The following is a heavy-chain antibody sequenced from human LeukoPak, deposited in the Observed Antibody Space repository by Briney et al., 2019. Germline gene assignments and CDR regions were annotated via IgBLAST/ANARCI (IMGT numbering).Heavy chain of an antibody. CDR3: ARSELYYGSESYYHLDY. V-gene: IGHV3-30*03. D-gene: IGHD3-10*01. CDR2: MSYDGRYR. Sequence: PGGSLTLSCTTSGFTFDFYAMHWVRQAPGKGLAWVAVMSYDGRYRYYADPAKGRFTISRDNSKSTLYLEMRSLRPEDTALYYCARSELYYGSESYYHLDYWGHGTLVTVSS. J-gene: IGHJ4*01. CDR1: GFTFDFYA.